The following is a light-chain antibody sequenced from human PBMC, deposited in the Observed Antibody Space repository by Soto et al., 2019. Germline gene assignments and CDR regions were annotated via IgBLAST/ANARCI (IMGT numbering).Light chain of an antibody. CDR2: KAS. Sequence: DIQMNQSPSTLSGSVGDGVTITCRASQTISSWLAWYQQKPGKAPKLLIYKASTLKSGVPSRFSGSGSGTEFTLTISSLQPDDFATYYCQHYNSYSEAFGQGTKVGIK. J-gene: IGKJ1*01. V-gene: IGKV1-5*03. CDR1: QTISSW. CDR3: QHYNSYSEA.